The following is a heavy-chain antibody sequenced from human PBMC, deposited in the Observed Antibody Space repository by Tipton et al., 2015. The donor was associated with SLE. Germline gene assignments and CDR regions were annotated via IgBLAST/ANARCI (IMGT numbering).Heavy chain of an antibody. CDR3: ARCMGTGGLPLDN. D-gene: IGHD2-8*01. CDR2: IYYSGNT. J-gene: IGHJ4*02. CDR1: GGSISRGPYY. V-gene: IGHV4-61*10. Sequence: TLSLTCTVSGGSISRGPYYWNWIRQPAGKALKWIGNIYYSGNTYYSPSLKSRVTISIDTSKNQFSLRLSSVTAADTALYYCARCMGTGGLPLDNGGQGILVTVSS.